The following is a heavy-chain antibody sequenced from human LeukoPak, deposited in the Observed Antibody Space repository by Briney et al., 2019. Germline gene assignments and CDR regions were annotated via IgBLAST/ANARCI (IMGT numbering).Heavy chain of an antibody. J-gene: IGHJ4*02. D-gene: IGHD5-18*01. V-gene: IGHV1-2*02. Sequence: GASVKVSCKASGYTFTGYYMHWVRQAPGQGLEWMVCINPNSGGPNNAQKFQGRVTMTSDTSISTAYMELSRLRSDDTAVYYCARGTSYGLDYWGQGTLVTVSS. CDR3: ARGTSYGLDY. CDR1: GYTFTGYY. CDR2: INPNSGGP.